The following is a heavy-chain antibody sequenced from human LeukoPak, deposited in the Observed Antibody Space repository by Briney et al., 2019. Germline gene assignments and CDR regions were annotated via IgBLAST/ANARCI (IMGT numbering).Heavy chain of an antibody. D-gene: IGHD2-15*01. Sequence: GGSLRLSCVASGFTFTNFAVHWVRQAPGKGLEWVAFISYDGSTKYYADSVKGRFTISRDNSKNTLYLQMNSLRAEDTAVYYCAKEFAGYCSGGSCYNKYYMDVWGKGTTVTISS. V-gene: IGHV3-30*04. CDR2: ISYDGSTK. CDR1: GFTFTNFA. J-gene: IGHJ6*03. CDR3: AKEFAGYCSGGSCYNKYYMDV.